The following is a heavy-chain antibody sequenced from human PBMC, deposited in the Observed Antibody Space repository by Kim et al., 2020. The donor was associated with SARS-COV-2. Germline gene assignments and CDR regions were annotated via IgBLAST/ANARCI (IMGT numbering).Heavy chain of an antibody. J-gene: IGHJ4*02. V-gene: IGHV3-23*01. Sequence: GGSLRLSCAASGFTFSSYAMSWVRQAPGKGLEWVSAISGSGGSTYYADSVKGRFTISRDNSKNTLYLQMNSLRAEDTAVYYCAKVARSIAARAGPGDYWGQATLVTVSS. D-gene: IGHD6-6*01. CDR1: GFTFSSYA. CDR2: ISGSGGST. CDR3: AKVARSIAARAGPGDY.